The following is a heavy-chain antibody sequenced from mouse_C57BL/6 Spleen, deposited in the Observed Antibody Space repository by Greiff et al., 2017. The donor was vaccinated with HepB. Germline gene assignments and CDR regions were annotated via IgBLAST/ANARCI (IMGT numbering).Heavy chain of an antibody. CDR2: INPNNGGT. V-gene: IGHV1-22*01. Sequence: EVQLQQSGPELVKPGASVKMSCKASGYTFTDYNMHWVKQSHGKSLEWIGYINPNNGGTSYNQKFKGKATLTVNMSSSTAYMELRSLTSEESAVYYCAREGEIYDGYQGFAYWGQGTLVTVSA. J-gene: IGHJ3*01. D-gene: IGHD2-3*01. CDR3: AREGEIYDGYQGFAY. CDR1: GYTFTDYN.